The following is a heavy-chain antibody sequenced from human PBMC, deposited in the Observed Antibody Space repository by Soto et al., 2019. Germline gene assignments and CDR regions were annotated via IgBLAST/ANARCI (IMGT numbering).Heavy chain of an antibody. V-gene: IGHV3-48*02. CDR3: ARDRGYCSSTNCYRRFDP. J-gene: IGHJ5*02. CDR2: ISTSSSTV. D-gene: IGHD2-2*01. Sequence: DVQLVESGGGLVQRGGSLRLSCTASGFTFSSYNMNWVRQAPGKGLEWVSYISTSSSTVYHADSVKGRFTTSRDNAKNSLYLQMNSLRDEDTAVYYCARDRGYCSSTNCYRRFDPWGQGTLVIVSS. CDR1: GFTFSSYN.